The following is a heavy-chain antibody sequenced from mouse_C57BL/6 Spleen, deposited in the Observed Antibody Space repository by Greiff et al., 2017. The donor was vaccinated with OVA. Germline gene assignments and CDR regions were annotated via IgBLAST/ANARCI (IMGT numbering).Heavy chain of an antibody. CDR2: IDPETGGT. J-gene: IGHJ4*01. D-gene: IGHD2-3*01. V-gene: IGHV1-15*01. Sequence: VQRVESGAELVRPGASVTLSCKASGYTFTDYEMHWVKQTPVHGLEWIGAIDPETGGTAYNQKFKGKAILTADKSSSTAYMELRSLTSEDSAVYYCTRGLLKDYAMDYWGQGTSVTVSS. CDR1: GYTFTDYE. CDR3: TRGLLKDYAMDY.